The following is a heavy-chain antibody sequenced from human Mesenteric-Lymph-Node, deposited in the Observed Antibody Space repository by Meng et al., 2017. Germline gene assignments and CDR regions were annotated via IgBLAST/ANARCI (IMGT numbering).Heavy chain of an antibody. V-gene: IGHV4-31*03. Sequence: QVQLQESGPGMVQPSQTLSLTCTVSGGSIRSGGYCWSWIRQHPGKGLEWIGNIYYSGSTYYNPSLKSRVTIAVDTSKTQFSLKLSSVTAADTAVYYCARSGSGSYYFDYWGQGTLVTVSS. CDR2: IYYSGST. J-gene: IGHJ4*02. CDR1: GGSIRSGGYC. D-gene: IGHD1-26*01. CDR3: ARSGSGSYYFDY.